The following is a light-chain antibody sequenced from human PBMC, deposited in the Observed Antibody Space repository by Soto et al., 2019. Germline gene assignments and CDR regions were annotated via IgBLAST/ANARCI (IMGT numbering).Light chain of an antibody. V-gene: IGKV3D-15*01. CDR1: QSVSSN. CDR2: GVS. CDR3: QQYNNWTPYT. J-gene: IGKJ2*01. Sequence: EIVMTQSPATLSVSPGERATLSCRASQSVSSNLAWYQQKPGQAPRLLIYGVSITATGIPARFSGSGSGTEFTLTISSLQSEDFAVYYWQQYNNWTPYTFGQGTNLEIK.